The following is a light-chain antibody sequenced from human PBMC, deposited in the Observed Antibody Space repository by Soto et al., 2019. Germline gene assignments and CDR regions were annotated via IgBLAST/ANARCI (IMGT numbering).Light chain of an antibody. CDR2: DDS. Sequence: SYELTQPPSVSVAPGQTARITCGGDKIGSKSVHWCQQKPGQAPVLVVYDDSDRPSGIPERFSGSKSGTTATLTISRVEAGDEADYYCQVSNDATDNVIFGGATKVTVL. J-gene: IGLJ2*01. CDR1: KIGSKS. V-gene: IGLV3-21*02. CDR3: QVSNDATDNVI.